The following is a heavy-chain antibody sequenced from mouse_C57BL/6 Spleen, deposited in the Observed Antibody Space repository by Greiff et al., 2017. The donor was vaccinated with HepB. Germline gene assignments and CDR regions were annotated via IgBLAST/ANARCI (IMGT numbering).Heavy chain of an antibody. V-gene: IGHV5-6*01. CDR3: ARQEEITTVVAGPLYFDY. D-gene: IGHD1-1*01. J-gene: IGHJ2*01. Sequence: EVQGVESGGDLVKPGGSLKLSCAASGFTFSSYGMSWVRQTPDKRLEWVASISSGGSYTYYPDSVKGRFTISRDNAKNTLYLQMSSLKSEDTAMYYCARQEEITTVVAGPLYFDYWGQGTTLTVSS. CDR1: GFTFSSYG. CDR2: ISSGGSYT.